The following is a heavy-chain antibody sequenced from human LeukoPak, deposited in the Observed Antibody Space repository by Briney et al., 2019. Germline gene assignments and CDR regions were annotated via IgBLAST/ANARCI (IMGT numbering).Heavy chain of an antibody. CDR2: ISSSSSTI. J-gene: IGHJ4*02. V-gene: IGHV3-48*04. CDR3: ARDRGGSYSAIDY. CDR1: GFTFSSYS. D-gene: IGHD1-26*01. Sequence: GGSLGLSCAASGFTFSSYSMNWVRQAPGKGLGWVSFISSSSSTIYYADSVKGRFTISRDNAKNSLYLQMNSLRAEDTAVYYCARDRGGSYSAIDYWGQGTLVTVSS.